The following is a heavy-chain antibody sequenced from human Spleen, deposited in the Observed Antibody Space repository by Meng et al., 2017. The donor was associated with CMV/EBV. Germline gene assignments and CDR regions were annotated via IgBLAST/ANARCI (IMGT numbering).Heavy chain of an antibody. D-gene: IGHD3-10*01. CDR1: GFTFSSCG. J-gene: IGHJ4*02. V-gene: IGHV3-30*18. CDR2: ISYDGSNK. Sequence: LSCAASGFTFSSCGMHWVRQAPGKGLEWVAVISYDGSNKYYADSVKGRFTISRDNSKNTLYLQMNSLRAEDTAVYYCAKVPGETNFDYWGQGTLVTVSS. CDR3: AKVPGETNFDY.